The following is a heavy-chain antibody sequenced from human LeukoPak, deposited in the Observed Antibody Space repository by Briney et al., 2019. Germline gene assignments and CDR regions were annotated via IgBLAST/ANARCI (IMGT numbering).Heavy chain of an antibody. V-gene: IGHV4-39*07. J-gene: IGHJ3*02. CDR1: GGSPGSSNYY. Sequence: SETLSLTCTVSGGSPGSSNYYGGWVRQPPGKGLEWIGSISYSGSIYYNPSLKSRVTISIDTSKNQFSLKLSSVTAADSAVYYCARLDCSSTSCYTFTNAFDIWGQGTMVTVSS. CDR2: ISYSGSI. CDR3: ARLDCSSTSCYTFTNAFDI. D-gene: IGHD2-2*02.